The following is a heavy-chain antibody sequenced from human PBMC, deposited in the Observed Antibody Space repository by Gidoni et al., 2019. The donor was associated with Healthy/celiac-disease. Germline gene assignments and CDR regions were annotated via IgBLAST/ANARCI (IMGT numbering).Heavy chain of an antibody. CDR3: ASRSKGWYHFDY. CDR1: GGSISSYY. J-gene: IGHJ4*02. D-gene: IGHD6-19*01. V-gene: IGHV4-59*01. Sequence: QVQLQESGPGLVKPSETLSLTCTVSGGSISSYYWSWIRQPPGKGLEWIGYIYYSGSTNYNPSLKSRVTISVDTSKNQFSLKLSSVTAADTAVYYCASRSKGWYHFDYWGQGTLVTVSS. CDR2: IYYSGST.